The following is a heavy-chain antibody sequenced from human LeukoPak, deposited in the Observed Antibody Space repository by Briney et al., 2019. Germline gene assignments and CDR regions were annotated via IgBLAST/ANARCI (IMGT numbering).Heavy chain of an antibody. Sequence: SETLSLTCTVSGGSISSGFYYWAWIRQPPGKGLEWIGSIYYSGITYYNPSLKSRVTISVDTSKNQFSLKLSSVTAADTAVYYCARSTMVRGALDYWGQGTLVTVSS. D-gene: IGHD3-10*01. CDR3: ARSTMVRGALDY. CDR2: IYYSGIT. CDR1: GGSISSGFYY. V-gene: IGHV4-39*07. J-gene: IGHJ4*02.